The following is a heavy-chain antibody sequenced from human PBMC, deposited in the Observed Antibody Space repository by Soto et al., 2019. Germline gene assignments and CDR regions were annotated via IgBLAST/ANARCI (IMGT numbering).Heavy chain of an antibody. CDR2: INHSGGT. CDR3: AILRGGTSYGMDV. Sequence: KPXGTLSLTGAVYGGSFSGYYWSWIRQPPGKGLEWIGEINHSGGTNYNPSLKSRVTISVDTSKNQFSLKLSSVTAADTAVYYCAILRGGTSYGMDVWGQGTTVTVSS. V-gene: IGHV4-34*01. D-gene: IGHD3-16*01. CDR1: GGSFSGYY. J-gene: IGHJ6*02.